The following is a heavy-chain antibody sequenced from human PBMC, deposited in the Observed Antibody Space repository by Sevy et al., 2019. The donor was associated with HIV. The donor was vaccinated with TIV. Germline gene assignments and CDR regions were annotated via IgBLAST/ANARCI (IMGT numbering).Heavy chain of an antibody. J-gene: IGHJ4*02. D-gene: IGHD3-9*01. CDR3: ATDTTGYHSTLDY. V-gene: IGHV1-24*01. CDR1: GYTLTEFS. Sequence: ASVKVSCKVSGYTLTEFSIHWVRQAPGKGLEWMGGFDPGDGDAETPYAQKFRDRLTMTADTSTDTVYMELSSLRSEDTAVYYCATDTTGYHSTLDYWGQGTLVIVSS. CDR2: FDPGDGDAET.